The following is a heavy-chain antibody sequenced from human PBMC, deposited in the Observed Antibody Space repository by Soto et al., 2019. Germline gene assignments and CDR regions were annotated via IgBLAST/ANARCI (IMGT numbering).Heavy chain of an antibody. Sequence: SETLSLTCSVSGGSISSYYWSWLRQPPGKELEWIGYLFYTGITNYNPSLKSRVTISVDTSKNQFSLRLTSMTAADTAVYFCAGLGPALRYCDWPQGGGFDPWGQGILVTVSS. CDR2: LFYTGIT. CDR1: GGSISSYY. J-gene: IGHJ5*02. V-gene: IGHV4-59*01. D-gene: IGHD3-9*01. CDR3: AGLGPALRYCDWPQGGGFDP.